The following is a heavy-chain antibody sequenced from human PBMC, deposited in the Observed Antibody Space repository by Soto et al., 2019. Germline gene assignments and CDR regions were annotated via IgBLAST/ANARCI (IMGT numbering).Heavy chain of an antibody. D-gene: IGHD1-20*01. J-gene: IGHJ5*02. CDR3: AHSFYKCWFDP. Sequence: QITLKESGPTLVKPTQTLTLTCTFSGFSLSTSGVGVGWIRQPPGKALEWLALIYWNDDKRYSPSLKSRLTITKDTSKNQVVLTTTNMDPVDTATYYYAHSFYKCWFDPWGQGTLVTVSS. CDR1: GFSLSTSGVG. V-gene: IGHV2-5*01. CDR2: IYWNDDK.